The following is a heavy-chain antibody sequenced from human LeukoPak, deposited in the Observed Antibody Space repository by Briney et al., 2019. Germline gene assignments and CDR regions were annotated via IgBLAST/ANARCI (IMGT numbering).Heavy chain of an antibody. J-gene: IGHJ5*02. CDR1: GFTFSSKY. D-gene: IGHD2-2*01. Sequence: PGGSLRLSCAASGFTFSSKYMSWVRQAPGKGLEWVSVIYSGGSTHYADSVKGRFTISRDDSKNMLYLQMNSLRAEDTAVYYCAGGPKQQLLWGRASNGFDPWGQGTLVTVSS. CDR3: AGGPKQQLLWGRASNGFDP. CDR2: IYSGGST. V-gene: IGHV3-66*01.